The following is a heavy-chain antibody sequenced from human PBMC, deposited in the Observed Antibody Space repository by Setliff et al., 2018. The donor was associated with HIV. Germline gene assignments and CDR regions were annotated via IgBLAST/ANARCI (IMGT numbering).Heavy chain of an antibody. CDR1: GYTFTTYA. CDR2: INTNTGNP. Sequence: ASVKVSCKASGYTFTTYAMNWVRQAPGQGLEWMGWINTNTGNPTSAQGFTGRFVFSVDTSVSTAYLQISSLKAEDTAVYYCARDYRHDTDSNGHQDYWGRGTLVTVSS. J-gene: IGHJ4*02. D-gene: IGHD3-22*01. CDR3: ARDYRHDTDSNGHQDY. V-gene: IGHV7-4-1*02.